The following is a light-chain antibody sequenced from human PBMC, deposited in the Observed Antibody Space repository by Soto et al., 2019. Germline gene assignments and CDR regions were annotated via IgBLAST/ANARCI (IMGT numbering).Light chain of an antibody. CDR1: GSSIGTNT. CDR3: AAWDGSLNNVL. J-gene: IGLJ2*01. CDR2: GDN. V-gene: IGLV1-44*01. Sequence: QSVPTQPPSASGTPGQRVTISCSGSGSSIGTNTVNWYRQLPGTAPKLLIYGDNQRPSGVPDRFSASKSGTSASLAISGLQSEDEADYYCAAWDGSLNNVLFGGGTKLTVL.